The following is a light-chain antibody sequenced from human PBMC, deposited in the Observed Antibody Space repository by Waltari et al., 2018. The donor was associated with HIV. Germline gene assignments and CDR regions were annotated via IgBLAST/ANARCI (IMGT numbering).Light chain of an antibody. CDR3: CSFAGNSTWV. V-gene: IGLV2-23*02. CDR1: SSDVGGYNV. Sequence: QSALTQPVSVSGSPGQSINISCSGTSSDVGGYNVVSWYQHHPGKAPKLIIYYVSERPSGVSNRFSASKSGNTASLTISGLQAEDESDYYCCSFAGNSTWVFGGGTKVTVL. J-gene: IGLJ3*02. CDR2: YVS.